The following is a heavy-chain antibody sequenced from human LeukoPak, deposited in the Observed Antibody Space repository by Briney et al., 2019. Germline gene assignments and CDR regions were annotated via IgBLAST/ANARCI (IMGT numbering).Heavy chain of an antibody. CDR2: IIPILGIA. J-gene: IGHJ6*02. V-gene: IGHV1-69*04. D-gene: IGHD2-21*02. CDR3: ARDGPVVVTAILYYYYGMDV. CDR1: GGTFSSYA. Sequence: SVTVSCKASGGTFSSYAISWVRQAPGQGLEWMGRIIPILGIANYAQKFQGRVTITADKSTSTAYMELSSLRSEDTAVYYCARDGPVVVTAILYYYYGMDVWGQGTTVTVSS.